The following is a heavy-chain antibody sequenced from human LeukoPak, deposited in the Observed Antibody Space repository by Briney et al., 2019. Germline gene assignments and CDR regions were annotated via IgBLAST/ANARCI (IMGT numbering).Heavy chain of an antibody. CDR1: GYTFTGYY. J-gene: IGHJ4*02. D-gene: IGHD5-18*01. CDR3: VRLDTATAGFNY. Sequence: GASVKVSCKASGYTFTGYYMHWVRQAPGQGLEWMGWINPNSGGTNYAQKFQGRVTMTRDTSISTAYMELSRLRSDDTAVYYCVRLDTATAGFNYWGQGTLVTVSS. V-gene: IGHV1-2*02. CDR2: INPNSGGT.